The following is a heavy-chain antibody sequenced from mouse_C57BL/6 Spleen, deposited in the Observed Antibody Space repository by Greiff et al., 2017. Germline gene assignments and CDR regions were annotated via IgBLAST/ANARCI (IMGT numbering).Heavy chain of an antibody. Sequence: ESGPGLVKPSQSLSLTCSVTGYSITSGYYWNWIRQFPGNKLEWMGYISYAGSNNYNPSLKNRISITRDTSKNQFFLKLNSVTTEDTATYYCARQERYGYFDVWGTGTTVTVSS. V-gene: IGHV3-6*01. J-gene: IGHJ1*03. CDR1: GYSITSGYY. CDR2: ISYAGSN. CDR3: ARQERYGYFDV.